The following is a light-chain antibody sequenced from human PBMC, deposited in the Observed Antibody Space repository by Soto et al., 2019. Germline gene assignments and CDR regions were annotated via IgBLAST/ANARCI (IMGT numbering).Light chain of an antibody. J-gene: IGKJ4*01. V-gene: IGKV3-11*01. Sequence: DTVLTQSPATLSLSPCEGATLSVRASQSVTTYLAWYQQKPGQAPRLLIYDTSTRATGVPARFSGSRSGTEFTLTINSLQSEDFATYSCQQTYRTPLTFGGGTKVDI. CDR1: QSVTTY. CDR2: DTS. CDR3: QQTYRTPLT.